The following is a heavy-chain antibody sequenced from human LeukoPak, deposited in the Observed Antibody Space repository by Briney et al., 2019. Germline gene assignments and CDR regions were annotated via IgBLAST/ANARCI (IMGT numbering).Heavy chain of an antibody. CDR3: ARNGGNSDYDY. CDR1: GGSISSSSTNC. J-gene: IGHJ4*02. Sequence: SETLSLTCTVSGGSISSSSTNCWTWVRQPPGKGLEWIGEIYHSGATNYNPSLKSRVTMLLDKSKNQFSLKLNSVTAAGTAVYYCARNGGNSDYDYWGQGTLVTVSA. D-gene: IGHD4-23*01. CDR2: IYHSGAT. V-gene: IGHV4-4*02.